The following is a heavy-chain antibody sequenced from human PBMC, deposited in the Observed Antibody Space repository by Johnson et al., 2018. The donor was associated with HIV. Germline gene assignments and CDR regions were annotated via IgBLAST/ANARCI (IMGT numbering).Heavy chain of an antibody. J-gene: IGHJ3*02. CDR1: GFTFSSYG. Sequence: QVLLVESGGGVVQPGRSLRLSCAASGFTFSSYGIHWVRQVPGKGLEWVAVISYDGSNKYYAGSVKGRFTVSRDNSQNTLYLEMNGLRPEYTALYYCAKSTQASIVRESGPYGAFDIWGLGTMVTVSS. CDR3: AKSTQASIVRESGPYGAFDI. CDR2: ISYDGSNK. V-gene: IGHV3-30*18. D-gene: IGHD3-10*01.